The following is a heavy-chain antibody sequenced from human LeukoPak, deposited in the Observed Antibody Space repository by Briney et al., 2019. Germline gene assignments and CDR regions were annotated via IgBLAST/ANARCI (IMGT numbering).Heavy chain of an antibody. J-gene: IGHJ5*02. D-gene: IGHD2-2*01. Sequence: PGGSLRLSCAASGFTYSSFWMSWVRQAPGKGLEWVSAISGSGGSTYYADSVKGRFTISRDNSKSTLYLQMNSLRAEDTAVYYCAKNPGYCSSTSCPLGWFDPWGQGTLVTVSS. V-gene: IGHV3-23*01. CDR1: GFTYSSFW. CDR3: AKNPGYCSSTSCPLGWFDP. CDR2: ISGSGGST.